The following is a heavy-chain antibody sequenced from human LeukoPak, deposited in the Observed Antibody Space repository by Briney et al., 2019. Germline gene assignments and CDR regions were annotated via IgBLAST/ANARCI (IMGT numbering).Heavy chain of an antibody. D-gene: IGHD4-17*01. CDR3: AKAAHYGDYVDYFDY. CDR1: GFTFSSSA. CDR2: ISASGGST. Sequence: TGGSLRLSCAASGFTFSSSAMSWVRQVPGKGLEWVSGISASGGSTYYADSVKGRFTISRDNSKNTLYLQMNSLRAEDTAVYYCAKAAHYGDYVDYFDYWGQGTLVTVSS. V-gene: IGHV3-23*01. J-gene: IGHJ4*02.